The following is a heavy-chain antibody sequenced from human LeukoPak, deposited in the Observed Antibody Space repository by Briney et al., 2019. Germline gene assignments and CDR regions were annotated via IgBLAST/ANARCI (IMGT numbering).Heavy chain of an antibody. CDR1: GGSFSGYY. CDR3: ARANDNYYYYYMDV. V-gene: IGHV4-34*01. Sequence: SETLSLTCAVYGGSFSGYYWSWIRQPPGKGLEWIGEINHSGSTNYDPSLKSRVTISVDTSKNQFSLKLGSVTAADTAVYYCARANDNYYYYYMDVWGKGTTVTIS. D-gene: IGHD3-9*01. CDR2: INHSGST. J-gene: IGHJ6*03.